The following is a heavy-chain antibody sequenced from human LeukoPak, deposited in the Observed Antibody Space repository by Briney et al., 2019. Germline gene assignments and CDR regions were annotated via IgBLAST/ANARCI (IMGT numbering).Heavy chain of an antibody. D-gene: IGHD5-12*01. Sequence: SVKVSCKASGGTFSSYAISWVRQAPGQGLEWMGGIIPIFGTANYAQKFQGRVTITTDESTSTAYMELSSMRSEDTAVYYCASSGRGYSGYDSGFDYWGQGTLVTVSS. V-gene: IGHV1-69*05. CDR3: ASSGRGYSGYDSGFDY. CDR2: IIPIFGTA. J-gene: IGHJ4*02. CDR1: GGTFSSYA.